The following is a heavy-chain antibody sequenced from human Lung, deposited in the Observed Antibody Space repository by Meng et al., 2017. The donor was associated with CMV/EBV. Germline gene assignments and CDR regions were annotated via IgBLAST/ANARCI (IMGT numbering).Heavy chain of an antibody. D-gene: IGHD1-1*01. V-gene: IGHV3-15*01. CDR1: GINFKNSW. Sequence: VGVVGTGGGLIRRGGSLRSSCEVSGINFKNSWMSWVRQAPGKGPEWVALIKSKVDGGTTDYAAPVRGRFTFSRDDSKSTIYLQMNNVKTEDTAVYYCTTGRGGYNAEDYWGHGTLVTVSS. CDR2: IKSKVDGGTT. J-gene: IGHJ4*01. CDR3: TTGRGGYNAEDY.